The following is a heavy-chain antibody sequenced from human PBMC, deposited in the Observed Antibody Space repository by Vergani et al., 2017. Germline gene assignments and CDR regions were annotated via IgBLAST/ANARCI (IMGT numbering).Heavy chain of an antibody. Sequence: EVQLVESGGGLVKPGGSLRLSCAASGFTFSSYSMNWVRQAPGKGLEWVSSISSSSSYIYYADSVKGRFTISRDNAKNSLYLQMNSLRAEDTAVYYCAKELRVVPAAMFDYGMDVWGQGTTVTVSS. CDR3: AKELRVVPAAMFDYGMDV. CDR2: ISSSSSYI. CDR1: GFTFSSYS. V-gene: IGHV3-21*01. J-gene: IGHJ6*02. D-gene: IGHD2-2*01.